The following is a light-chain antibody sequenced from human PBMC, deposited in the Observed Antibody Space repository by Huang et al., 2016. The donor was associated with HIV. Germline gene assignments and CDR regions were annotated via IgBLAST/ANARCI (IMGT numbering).Light chain of an antibody. CDR1: QSIGTW. Sequence: DIQMTQSPSTLSASVGDRVTITCRASQSIGTWLAWYQQIPGKAPKLLIYKASSLESGVPSRFNGSGSGTEFTLTINSLQPGDSATYYCQQSNSYPYSFGQGTKLEIK. V-gene: IGKV1-5*03. J-gene: IGKJ2*03. CDR2: KAS. CDR3: QQSNSYPYS.